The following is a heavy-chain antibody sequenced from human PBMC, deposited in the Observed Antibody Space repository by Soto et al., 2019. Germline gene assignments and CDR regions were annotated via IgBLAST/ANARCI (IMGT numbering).Heavy chain of an antibody. CDR3: AIGGTPIDY. D-gene: IGHD3-16*01. V-gene: IGHV1-18*01. Sequence: QVQLVQSGAEVKKPGASVKVSCKASGYTFTNFGISWVRQAPGQGLEWMGWISAYNGNTNYAQNFQGRVTMTTDTSPSTAYMELRRLRSDDTAVYYCAIGGTPIDYWGQGTLVTVSS. CDR2: ISAYNGNT. J-gene: IGHJ4*02. CDR1: GYTFTNFG.